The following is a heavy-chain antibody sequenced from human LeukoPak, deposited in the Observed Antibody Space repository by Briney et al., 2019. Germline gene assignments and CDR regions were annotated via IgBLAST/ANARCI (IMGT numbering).Heavy chain of an antibody. CDR1: GGTFSSYA. J-gene: IGHJ6*02. V-gene: IGHV1-69*04. Sequence: SVKVSCKASGGTFSSYAISWVRQAPGQGLEWMGRIIPILGIANYAQKFQGRVTITADKSTSTAYMELSSLRSEDTAVYYCARGAAMDLYYYYGMDVWGQGTTVTVSS. CDR2: IIPILGIA. D-gene: IGHD5-18*01. CDR3: ARGAAMDLYYYYGMDV.